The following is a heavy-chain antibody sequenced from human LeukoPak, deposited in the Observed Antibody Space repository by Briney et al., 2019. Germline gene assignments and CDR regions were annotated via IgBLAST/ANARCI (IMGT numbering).Heavy chain of an antibody. V-gene: IGHV3-64*01. CDR2: ISSNGGST. Sequence: PGGSLRLSCAASGFTFSSYAMHWVRQAPGKGLEYVSAISSNGGSTYYANSVKGRFTISRDNSKNTLYLQMGSLRAEDMAVYYWARGGYYYGSGSYYSNWGQGTLVTVSS. J-gene: IGHJ4*02. CDR1: GFTFSSYA. D-gene: IGHD3-10*01. CDR3: ARGGYYYGSGSYYSN.